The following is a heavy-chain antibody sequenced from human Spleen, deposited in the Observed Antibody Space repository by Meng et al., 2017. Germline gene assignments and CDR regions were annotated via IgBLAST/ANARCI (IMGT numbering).Heavy chain of an antibody. J-gene: IGHJ4*02. Sequence: QVPLQGSGPGLVKPSGTPALACVVSGASILGSHWWSWVRQPPGKGLEWIGEIYHIGSTNYNPSLKSRVTILVDKSKNEFSLDLSSVTAADTAVYYCARATAAGFDYWGQGTLVTVSS. CDR2: IYHIGST. CDR3: ARATAAGFDY. D-gene: IGHD6-13*01. V-gene: IGHV4-4*02. CDR1: GASILGSHW.